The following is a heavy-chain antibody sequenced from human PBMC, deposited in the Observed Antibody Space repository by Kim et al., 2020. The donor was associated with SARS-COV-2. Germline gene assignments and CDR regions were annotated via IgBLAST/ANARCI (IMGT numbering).Heavy chain of an antibody. CDR3: ARHDNYYDTSGSSNWYFDL. Sequence: GESLKISCKNSGYSLTSNWISWVRQMPGKGLEWIGRIDPTDSYTIYSPSFQGHVTISADKSIRTTYLQWGSLRASDTAMYYCARHDNYYDTSGSSNWYFDLWGRGTLDTVSS. D-gene: IGHD3-22*01. V-gene: IGHV5-10-1*01. CDR2: IDPTDSYT. J-gene: IGHJ2*01. CDR1: GYSLTSNW.